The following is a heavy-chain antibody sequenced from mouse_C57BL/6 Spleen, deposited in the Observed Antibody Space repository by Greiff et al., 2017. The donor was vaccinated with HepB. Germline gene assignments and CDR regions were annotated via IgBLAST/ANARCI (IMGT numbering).Heavy chain of an antibody. V-gene: IGHV1-82*01. CDR3: ARGVLRFDY. CDR1: GYAFSSSW. Sequence: QVQLQQSGPELVKPGASVKISCKASGYAFSSSWMNWVKQRPGKGLEWIGRIYPGDGDTNYNGKFKGKATLTADKSSSPAYMQLSSLTSEDSAVYFCARGVLRFDYWGQGTTLTVSS. CDR2: IYPGDGDT. D-gene: IGHD1-1*01. J-gene: IGHJ2*01.